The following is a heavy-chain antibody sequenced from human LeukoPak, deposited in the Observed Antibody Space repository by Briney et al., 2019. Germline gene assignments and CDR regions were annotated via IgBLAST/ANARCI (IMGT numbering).Heavy chain of an antibody. CDR1: GFTFSSYG. J-gene: IGHJ3*02. CDR2: IWYDGSNK. Sequence: GGSLRLSCAASGFTFSSYGMHWVRQAPGKGLEWVAVIWYDGSNKYYADSVKGRFTISRDNPKNTLYLQMNSLRAEDTAVYYCARAEGYYDSSGNDAFDIWGQGTMVTVSS. D-gene: IGHD3-22*01. V-gene: IGHV3-33*01. CDR3: ARAEGYYDSSGNDAFDI.